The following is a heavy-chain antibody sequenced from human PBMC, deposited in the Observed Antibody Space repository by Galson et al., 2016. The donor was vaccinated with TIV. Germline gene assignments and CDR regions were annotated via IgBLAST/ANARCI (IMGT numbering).Heavy chain of an antibody. CDR3: ARNTVDDSAFDF. V-gene: IGHV1-18*01. CDR1: GYTFMDHG. CDR2: VSIYNRNA. D-gene: IGHD2-21*01. Sequence: SVKVSCKASGYTFMDHGISWVRQGPGKGLEWMGWVSIYNRNAKYSRKFQGRVTMTSDTSTNYVYLELRSLGHDDTAVYYCARNTVDDSAFDFWGQGTLVTVSS. J-gene: IGHJ4*02.